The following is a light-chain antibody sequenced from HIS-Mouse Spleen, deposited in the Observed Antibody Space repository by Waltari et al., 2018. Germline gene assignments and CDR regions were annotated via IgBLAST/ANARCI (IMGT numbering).Light chain of an antibody. CDR1: ALPKKY. V-gene: IGLV3-10*01. CDR3: YSTDSSGNHRV. Sequence: SYELTQPPSVSVSPGQTARITCSGDALPKKYAYWYQQKSGQAPVLGIYEDSKRLSGIPEGFSGSSSGTMATLTISGAQVEDEADYYCYSTDSSGNHRVFGGGTKLTVL. J-gene: IGLJ2*01. CDR2: EDS.